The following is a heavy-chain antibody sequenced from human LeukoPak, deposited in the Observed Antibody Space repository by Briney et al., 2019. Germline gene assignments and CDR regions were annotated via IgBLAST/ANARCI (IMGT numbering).Heavy chain of an antibody. V-gene: IGHV1-24*01. CDR1: GYTLTELS. Sequence: ASVKVSCKVSGYTLTELSMHWVRQAPGKGLEWMGGFDPEDGETIYAQKFQGRVTMTEDTSTDTAYVELSSLRSEDTAVYYCATAQLYRMVVRGVVFTDPDAFDIWGQGTMVTVSS. D-gene: IGHD3-10*01. CDR2: FDPEDGET. J-gene: IGHJ3*02. CDR3: ATAQLYRMVVRGVVFTDPDAFDI.